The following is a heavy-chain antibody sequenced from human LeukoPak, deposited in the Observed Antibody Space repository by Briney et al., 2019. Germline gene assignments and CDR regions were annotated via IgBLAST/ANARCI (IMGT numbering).Heavy chain of an antibody. J-gene: IGHJ4*02. CDR2: IGIDSGNT. Sequence: GGSLRLSCAASGFTFSDYSMNWIRQAPGKGLEWISYIGIDSGNTNYADSVKGRFTISGDKAKNSLYLQMNSLRVEDTAVYYCARDYKYAFDNWGQGTLVTVSS. V-gene: IGHV3-11*06. D-gene: IGHD5-24*01. CDR3: ARDYKYAFDN. CDR1: GFTFSDYS.